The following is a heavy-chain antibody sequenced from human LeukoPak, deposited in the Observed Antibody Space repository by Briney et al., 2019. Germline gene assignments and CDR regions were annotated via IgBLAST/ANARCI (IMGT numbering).Heavy chain of an antibody. CDR1: GDSVSSNSAA. D-gene: IGHD4-17*01. J-gene: IGHJ4*02. Sequence: SQTLSLTCAISGDSVSSNSAAWNWIRQSPSRGLEWLGRTYYRSKWYNDYAVSVKSRITINPDTSKNQFSLQLNSVTPEDTAVYYCARVQGSHYGESYYFDYWGQGTLVTVSS. CDR3: ARVQGSHYGESYYFDY. CDR2: TYYRSKWYN. V-gene: IGHV6-1*01.